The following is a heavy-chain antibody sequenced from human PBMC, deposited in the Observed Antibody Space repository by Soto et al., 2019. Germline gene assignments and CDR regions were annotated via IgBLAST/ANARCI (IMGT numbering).Heavy chain of an antibody. D-gene: IGHD7-27*01. V-gene: IGHV3-48*03. Sequence: GGSLRLSCAASGFTFSSYEMNWVRQAPGKGLEWVSYISSSGSTIYYADSVKGRFTISRDNAKNSLYLQMNSLRAEDTAVYYCARDRGNWANYYYYGMDVWGQGTTVTVS. J-gene: IGHJ6*02. CDR2: ISSSGSTI. CDR1: GFTFSSYE. CDR3: ARDRGNWANYYYYGMDV.